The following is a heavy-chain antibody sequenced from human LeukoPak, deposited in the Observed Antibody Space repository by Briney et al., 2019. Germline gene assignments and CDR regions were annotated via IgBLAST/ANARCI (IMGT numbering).Heavy chain of an antibody. CDR3: ARSQENGDSTFGY. J-gene: IGHJ4*02. CDR2: INPSGGST. Sequence: ASVKVSCKASGYTFTSYYMHWVRQAPGQGLEWMGIINPSGGSTSYAQKFQGRVTMTRDMSTSTVYMELSSLRSEDTAVNYCARSQENGDSTFGYWGQGTLVTVSS. D-gene: IGHD4-17*01. CDR1: GYTFTSYY. V-gene: IGHV1-46*01.